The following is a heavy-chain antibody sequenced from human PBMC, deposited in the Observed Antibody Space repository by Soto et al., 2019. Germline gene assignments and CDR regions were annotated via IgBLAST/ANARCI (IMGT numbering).Heavy chain of an antibody. V-gene: IGHV3-7*01. D-gene: IGHD3-16*02. Sequence: PGGSLRLSCAASGFTFSSYWMSWVRQAPGKGLEWVANVKQDGSEKYYVDSVKGRFTISRDNAKNSLYLQMNSLRAEDTAVYYCARDRYDYVWGSYRFGDYYYGMDVWGQGTTVTVSS. CDR1: GFTFSSYW. J-gene: IGHJ6*02. CDR3: ARDRYDYVWGSYRFGDYYYGMDV. CDR2: VKQDGSEK.